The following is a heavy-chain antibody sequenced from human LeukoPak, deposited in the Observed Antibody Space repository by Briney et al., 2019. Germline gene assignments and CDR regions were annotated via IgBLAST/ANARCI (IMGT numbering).Heavy chain of an antibody. CDR3: ARDLSSGWYYFDY. D-gene: IGHD6-19*01. V-gene: IGHV3-21*01. CDR1: GFTFSSYS. J-gene: IGHJ4*02. Sequence: GRSLRLSCAASGFTFSSYSMNWVRQAPGKGLEWVSSISSSSSYIYYADSVKGRFTISRDNAKNSLYLQMNSLRAEDTAVYYCARDLSSGWYYFDYWGQGTLVTVSS. CDR2: ISSSSSYI.